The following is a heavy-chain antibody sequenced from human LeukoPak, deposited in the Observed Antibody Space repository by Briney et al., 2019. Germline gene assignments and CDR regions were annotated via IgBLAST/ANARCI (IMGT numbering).Heavy chain of an antibody. J-gene: IGHJ4*02. D-gene: IGHD2-2*01. CDR3: AKDQMRYCSSTSCCPFDY. Sequence: GGSLRLSCAASGFTFSSYGMHWVRQAPGKGLEWVAVISYDGSNKYYADSVKGRFTISRDNSKNTLYLQMNSLRAEDTAVYYCAKDQMRYCSSTSCCPFDYWGQGTLVTVSS. V-gene: IGHV3-30*18. CDR1: GFTFSSYG. CDR2: ISYDGSNK.